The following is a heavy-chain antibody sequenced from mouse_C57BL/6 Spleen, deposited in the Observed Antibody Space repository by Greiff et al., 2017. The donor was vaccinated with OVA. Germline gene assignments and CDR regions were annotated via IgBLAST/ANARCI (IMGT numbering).Heavy chain of an antibody. D-gene: IGHD3-2*02. CDR2: IDPETGGT. J-gene: IGHJ2*01. CDR3: TAQQVRQYYVDY. Sequence: VQRVESGAELVRPGASVTLSCKASGYTFTDYEMHWVKQTPVHGLEWIGAIDPETGGTAYNQKFKGKAILTADKSSSTAYMELRRLTSEDSAVDYCTAQQVRQYYVDYWGQGTTLTVSS. CDR1: GYTFTDYE. V-gene: IGHV1-15*01.